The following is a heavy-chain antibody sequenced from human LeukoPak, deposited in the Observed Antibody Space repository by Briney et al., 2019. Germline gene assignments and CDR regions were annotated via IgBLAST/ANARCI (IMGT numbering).Heavy chain of an antibody. CDR1: GFSFRNSW. Sequence: GSLTVSYAASGFSFRNSWLSWVRPAAAKGGEWVGRIKSKTDGGTTDYAAHVKGRFTISRDDSKNTLYLQMNSLKTEDTAVYYCTADDFWSGQKDVWGQGTTVTVSS. D-gene: IGHD3-3*01. J-gene: IGHJ6*02. CDR3: TADDFWSGQKDV. CDR2: IKSKTDGGTT. V-gene: IGHV3-15*01.